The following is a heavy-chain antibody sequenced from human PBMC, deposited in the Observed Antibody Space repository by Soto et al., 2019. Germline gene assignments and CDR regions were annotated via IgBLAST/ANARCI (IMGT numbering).Heavy chain of an antibody. CDR1: GGTFSNYS. D-gene: IGHD2-2*01. CDR3: AREANPPIVVVPAAMFDP. J-gene: IGHJ5*02. CDR2: INAGNGNT. V-gene: IGHV1-3*01. Sequence: GASVKVSCKASGGTFSNYSMTWVRQAPGQRLEWMGWINAGNGNTKYSQKFQGRVTITRDTSASTAYMELSSLRSEDTAVYYCAREANPPIVVVPAAMFDPWGQGTLVTVSS.